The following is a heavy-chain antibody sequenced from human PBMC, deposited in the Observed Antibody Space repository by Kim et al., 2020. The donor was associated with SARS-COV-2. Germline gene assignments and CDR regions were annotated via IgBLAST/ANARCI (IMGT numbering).Heavy chain of an antibody. J-gene: IGHJ3*02. CDR1: GGSFSGYY. CDR3: AVAWLRKYYYDSSGYRDAFDI. CDR2: INHSGST. D-gene: IGHD3-22*01. V-gene: IGHV4-34*01. Sequence: SETLSLTCAVYGGSFSGYYWSWIRQPPGKGLEWIGEINHSGSTNYNPSLKSRVTISVDTSKNQFSLKLSSVTAADTAVYYCAVAWLRKYYYDSSGYRDAFDIWGQGTMVTVSS.